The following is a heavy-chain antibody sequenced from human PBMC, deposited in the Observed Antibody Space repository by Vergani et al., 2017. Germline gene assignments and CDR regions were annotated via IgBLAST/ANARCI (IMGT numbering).Heavy chain of an antibody. CDR2: IKRDGTET. D-gene: IGHD3-22*01. CDR1: GFTFGDYY. V-gene: IGHV3-7*01. Sequence: EVHLEESGGGLVQPGGSLRLSCAASGFTFGDYYMAWIRLAPGKGLDWVASIKRDGTETFYVDSVKGRFTISRDNAKTTLYLQMNSLRAEDTAVYYCARDLFYYDSSGYYSGFFDYWGQGTLVTVSS. J-gene: IGHJ4*02. CDR3: ARDLFYYDSSGYYSGFFDY.